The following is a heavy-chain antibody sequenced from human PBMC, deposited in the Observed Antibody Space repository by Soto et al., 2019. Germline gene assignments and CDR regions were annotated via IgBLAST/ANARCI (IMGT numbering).Heavy chain of an antibody. CDR1: GGTFSTSS. CDR2: IIPIFTRT. J-gene: IGHJ4*02. V-gene: IGHV1-69*01. CDR3: ARDVVRSTAGDS. D-gene: IGHD2-15*01. Sequence: QLQLVQSGTEVKEPGSSVTVSCKASGGTFSTSSFVWVRQGPGQGLEWMGGIIPIFTRTNFAHKFQGRVTFSADESTRTTYIELRSLTSEDTDIYYCARDVVRSTAGDSWGQGTLVTVSS.